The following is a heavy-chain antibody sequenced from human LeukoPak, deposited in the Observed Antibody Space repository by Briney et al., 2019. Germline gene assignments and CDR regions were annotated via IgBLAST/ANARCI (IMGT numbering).Heavy chain of an antibody. CDR1: GYRFTSYW. J-gene: IGHJ4*02. Sequence: GESLKISCKGSGYRFTSYWIGWVRQMPGKGLEWMGIIYPGDSDTRYSPSFQGQVTISADKSISTAYLQWSSLKASDTAMYYCARHLGSEDVEMATISFYYFDYWGQGTLVTVSS. V-gene: IGHV5-51*01. CDR3: ARHLGSEDVEMATISFYYFDY. CDR2: IYPGDSDT. D-gene: IGHD5-24*01.